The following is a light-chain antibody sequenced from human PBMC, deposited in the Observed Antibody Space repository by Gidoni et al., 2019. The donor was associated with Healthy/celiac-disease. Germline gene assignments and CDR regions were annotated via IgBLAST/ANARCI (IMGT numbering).Light chain of an antibody. J-gene: IGLJ1*01. CDR2: EVS. CDR3: CSYAGSSTYV. V-gene: IGLV2-23*02. CDR1: SSDVGSYNL. Sequence: QSALTQPASVSGSPGQSITISCTGTSSDVGSYNLVSWYQQHPGKAPKLMFYEVSTRPSGVSNRFSGSKSGNTASLTISGLQAEDEADYYCCSYAGSSTYVFGTGTKVTVL.